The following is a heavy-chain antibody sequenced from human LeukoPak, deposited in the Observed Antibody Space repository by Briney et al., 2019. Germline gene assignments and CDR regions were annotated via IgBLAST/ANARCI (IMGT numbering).Heavy chain of an antibody. J-gene: IGHJ4*02. Sequence: GSLRLSCAASGFTFSSYAMSWIRQPAGKGLEWIGRIYSTGSTNYNPSLKSRVTMSVDTSKNQFSLRLRSVTAADTAVYYCARQIASAGTAGFDFWGQGALVTVSS. D-gene: IGHD6-13*01. V-gene: IGHV4-4*07. CDR1: GFTFSSYA. CDR3: ARQIASAGTAGFDF. CDR2: IYSTGST.